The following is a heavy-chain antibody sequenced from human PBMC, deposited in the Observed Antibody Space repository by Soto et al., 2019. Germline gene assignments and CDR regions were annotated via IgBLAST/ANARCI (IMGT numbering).Heavy chain of an antibody. Sequence: EVQVLESGGGLVQPGGSLRLSCAASGFNFDSFAMGWVRQAPGKGLEWVSTISGSGGTSDYADSVKGRFTVTRAKSKNTLYLQMNSLRAEDTAVYYCAKRAGFSGSYFDYWGQGTLVTVSS. CDR3: AKRAGFSGSYFDY. V-gene: IGHV3-23*01. D-gene: IGHD1-26*01. CDR1: GFNFDSFA. J-gene: IGHJ4*02. CDR2: ISGSGGTS.